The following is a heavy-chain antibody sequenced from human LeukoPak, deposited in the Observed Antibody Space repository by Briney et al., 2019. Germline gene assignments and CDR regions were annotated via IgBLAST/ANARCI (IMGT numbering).Heavy chain of an antibody. Sequence: GGSLRLSCAASGFTFSSYAMSWVRQAPGEGLEWVSAISGSGGSTYYADSVKGRFTISRDNSKNTLYLQMNSLRAEDTAVYYCAKDRYVGMATIHFDYWGQGTLVTVSS. D-gene: IGHD5-12*01. CDR3: AKDRYVGMATIHFDY. CDR1: GFTFSSYA. V-gene: IGHV3-23*01. CDR2: ISGSGGST. J-gene: IGHJ4*02.